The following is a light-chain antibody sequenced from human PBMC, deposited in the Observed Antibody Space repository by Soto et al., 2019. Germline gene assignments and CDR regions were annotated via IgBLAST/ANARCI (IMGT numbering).Light chain of an antibody. CDR2: AAS. CDR1: QSISSY. CDR3: QQSYSTPLS. Sequence: DIPMTQSPSSLSASVGDRVTITCRASQSISSYLNWYEQKPGKAPKRLIYAASSLQSRGPSRFSGSGSWTGFTVTISSLQPEDFATYYCQQSYSTPLSFGQGTKVEIK. J-gene: IGKJ1*01. V-gene: IGKV1-39*01.